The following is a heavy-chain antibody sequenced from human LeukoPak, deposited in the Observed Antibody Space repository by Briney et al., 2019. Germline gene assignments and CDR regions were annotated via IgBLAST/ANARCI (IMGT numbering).Heavy chain of an antibody. D-gene: IGHD6-25*01. Sequence: GGSLRLSCAVSGFTFSDSWMHWVRRAPGKGPEWLSRTSKDGSDTVYADSAKGRLTASRDNAKNTVYLELTNLRPDNTALYYCARGGYSGSYYRFSWGRGTLVTVAS. CDR2: TSKDGSDT. J-gene: IGHJ4*02. CDR3: ARGGYSGSYYRFS. CDR1: GFTFSDSW. V-gene: IGHV3-74*01.